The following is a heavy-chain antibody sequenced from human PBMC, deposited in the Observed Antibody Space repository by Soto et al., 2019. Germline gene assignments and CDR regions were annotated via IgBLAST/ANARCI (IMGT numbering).Heavy chain of an antibody. CDR3: ARFNAHCSGGTCYSDY. D-gene: IGHD2-15*01. J-gene: IGHJ4*02. CDR1: GYTFSSYG. V-gene: IGHV1-18*01. Sequence: QVYLVQSGAEVKKPGASVKLSCKATGYTFSSYGISWVRQAPGQGLEWMGWTNTYTGDTIYAQKFQGRVSMTTDVLTTTSYRELRSLKSDDTAVYFCARFNAHCSGGTCYSDYWGQGTLVTVSS. CDR2: TNTYTGDT.